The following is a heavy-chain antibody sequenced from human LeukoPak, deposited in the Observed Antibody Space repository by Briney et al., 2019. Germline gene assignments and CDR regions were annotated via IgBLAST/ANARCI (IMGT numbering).Heavy chain of an antibody. CDR3: AKVSSASDY. D-gene: IGHD3-16*02. CDR2: ISYDGSNK. Sequence: PGRSLRLSCAASGFTFSSYGMHWVRQAPGKGLEWVAVISYDGSNKYYADSVKGRFTISRDNSKNTLYLQMNSLRAEDTAVYYCAKVSSASDYWGQGTLVTVSS. J-gene: IGHJ4*02. V-gene: IGHV3-30*18. CDR1: GFTFSSYG.